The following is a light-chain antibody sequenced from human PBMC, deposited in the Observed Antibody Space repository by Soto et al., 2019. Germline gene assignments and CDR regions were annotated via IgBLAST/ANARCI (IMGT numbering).Light chain of an antibody. J-gene: IGKJ4*01. CDR3: MQALETPLT. CDR2: LGS. Sequence: EIVMNQSPLFLSVTPGEPASISXXSSHSLLHDNGFNFLNWYLQKPGQSPQLLISLGSSRASGVPDRFSGSASGRDFTLLISRVEAEDVGVFYCMQALETPLTFGGGTKVDIK. CDR1: HSLLHDNGFNF. V-gene: IGKV2-28*01.